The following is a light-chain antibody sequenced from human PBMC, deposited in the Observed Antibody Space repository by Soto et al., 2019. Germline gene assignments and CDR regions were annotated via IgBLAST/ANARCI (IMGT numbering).Light chain of an antibody. Sequence: EIVLTQSPATLSSSPGERATLSCRASQSVSSYLAWYQQKPGQAPRLLIYDASNRATGIPARFSGGGSGTDFTLTISSLEPEDFAVYYCQQRSNWPLTFGGGTKVDIK. J-gene: IGKJ4*01. V-gene: IGKV3-11*01. CDR2: DAS. CDR3: QQRSNWPLT. CDR1: QSVSSY.